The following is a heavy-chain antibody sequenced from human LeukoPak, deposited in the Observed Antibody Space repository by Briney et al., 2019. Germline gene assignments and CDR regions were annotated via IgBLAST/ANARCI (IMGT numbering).Heavy chain of an antibody. V-gene: IGHV3-21*01. D-gene: IGHD3-3*01. CDR2: ISSSSSYI. CDR3: ARDTIHYDFWSGYPTEDWFDP. CDR1: GFTFSSYS. J-gene: IGHJ5*02. Sequence: GGSLRLSCAASGFTFSSYSMNWVRQAPGKGLEWVSSISSSSSYIYYAGSVKGRFTISRDNAKNSLYLQMNSLRAEDTAVYYCARDTIHYDFWSGYPTEDWFDPWGQGTLVTVSS.